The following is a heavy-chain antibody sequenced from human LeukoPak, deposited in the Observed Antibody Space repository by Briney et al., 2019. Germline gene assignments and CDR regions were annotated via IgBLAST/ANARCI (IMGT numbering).Heavy chain of an antibody. J-gene: IGHJ4*02. CDR2: IYYSGST. CDR1: GGSISSGDYY. V-gene: IGHV4-30-4*08. CDR3: ASQSGYSSSWRIDY. D-gene: IGHD6-13*01. Sequence: SETLSLTCTVSGGSISSGDYYWSWIRQPPGKGLEWIGYIYYSGSTYYNPSLKSRVTISVDTSKNQFSLKLSSVTAADTAVYYCASQSGYSSSWRIDYWGQGTLVTVSS.